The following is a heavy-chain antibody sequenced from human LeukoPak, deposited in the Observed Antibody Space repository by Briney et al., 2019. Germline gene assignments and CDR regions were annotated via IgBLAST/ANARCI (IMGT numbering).Heavy chain of an antibody. D-gene: IGHD2-2*01. J-gene: IGHJ6*02. Sequence: GASVTVSCKASGYTFTSYGISWVRQAPGQGLEGMGWMNPNSGNTDYAQKFQGRVTMTRNTSISTAYMELSSLRSEDTAVYYCASWDHSNRIYCSSTSCPYYYYYGMDVWGQGTTVTVSS. V-gene: IGHV1-8*02. CDR1: GYTFTSYG. CDR2: MNPNSGNT. CDR3: ASWDHSNRIYCSSTSCPYYYYYGMDV.